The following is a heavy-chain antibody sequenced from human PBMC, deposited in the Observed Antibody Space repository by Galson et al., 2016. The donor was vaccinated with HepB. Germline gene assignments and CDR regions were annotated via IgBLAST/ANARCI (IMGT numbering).Heavy chain of an antibody. J-gene: IGHJ4*02. CDR3: ARDDYFRLGY. Sequence: SLRLSCAASGFIFSVYNMNWARQAPGKGLEWIAWITSSSDTMYYADSVKGRFTISGDNAKNSLYLGMNSLRDEDTAVYYCARDDYFRLGYWGQGTLVTVSS. CDR2: ITSSSDTM. D-gene: IGHD3-16*01. V-gene: IGHV3-48*02. CDR1: GFIFSVYN.